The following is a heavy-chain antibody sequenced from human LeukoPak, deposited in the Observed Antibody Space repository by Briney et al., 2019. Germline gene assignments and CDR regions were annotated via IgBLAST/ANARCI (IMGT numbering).Heavy chain of an antibody. V-gene: IGHV6-1*01. CDR2: TYYRSKWYN. J-gene: IGHJ6*02. Sequence: SQTLSLTCAISGDSVSSNSTAWNWIRQSPSRGLEWLGRTYYRSKWYNDYAVSVKSRITINPDTSKNQFSLQLNSVTPEDTAVYYCARGDSSSWYYYYGMDVWGQGTTVTVSS. D-gene: IGHD6-13*01. CDR1: GDSVSSNSTA. CDR3: ARGDSSSWYYYYGMDV.